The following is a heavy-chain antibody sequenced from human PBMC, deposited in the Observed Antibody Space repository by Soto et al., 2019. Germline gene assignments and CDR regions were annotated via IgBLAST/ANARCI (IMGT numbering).Heavy chain of an antibody. J-gene: IGHJ4*02. V-gene: IGHV3-23*01. D-gene: IGHD3-16*02. Sequence: GGSLRLSCAASGFTFSSYAMSWVRQAPGKGLEWVSAISGSGGSTYYADSVKGRFTISRDNSKNTLYLQMNSLRAEDTAVYYCAKGSLTTQTYYDYIWGSYRYTASLFDYWGQGTLVTVSS. CDR3: AKGSLTTQTYYDYIWGSYRYTASLFDY. CDR2: ISGSGGST. CDR1: GFTFSSYA.